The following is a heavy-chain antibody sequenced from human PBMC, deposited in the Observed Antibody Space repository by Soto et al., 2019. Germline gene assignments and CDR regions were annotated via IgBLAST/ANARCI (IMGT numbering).Heavy chain of an antibody. CDR2: IYYSGST. J-gene: IGHJ4*02. CDR1: GGSISSGGYY. Sequence: SETLSLTCTVSGGSISSGGYYWSWIRQHPGKGLEWIGYIYYSGSTYYNPSLKSRVTISVDTSKNQFSLKLSSVTAADTAVYYCACNYGESLDYWGQGTLVTVSS. V-gene: IGHV4-31*03. D-gene: IGHD4-17*01. CDR3: ACNYGESLDY.